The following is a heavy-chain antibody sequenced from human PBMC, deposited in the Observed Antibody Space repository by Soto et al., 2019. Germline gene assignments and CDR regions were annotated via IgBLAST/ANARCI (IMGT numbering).Heavy chain of an antibody. CDR3: ARAKWFGDLFGDVFDL. CDR2: ISGSGGST. D-gene: IGHD3-10*01. J-gene: IGHJ3*01. V-gene: IGHV3-23*01. CDR1: GFTFSSYA. Sequence: EVQLLESGGGLVQPGGSLRLSCEASGFTFSSYAMSWVRQAPGKGLEWVSAISGSGGSTYYADSAKGRRTISRDNSKNTMYLQINSLRAEDTAMYYCARAKWFGDLFGDVFDLWGQGTMVTVSS.